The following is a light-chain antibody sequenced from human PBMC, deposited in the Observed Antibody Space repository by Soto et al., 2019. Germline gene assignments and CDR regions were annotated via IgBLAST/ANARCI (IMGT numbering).Light chain of an antibody. CDR1: SSDVGGYNY. Sequence: QSALTQPPSASGSPGQSVTISCNGTSSDVGGYNYVSWYQQHPGKAPKLMISEVSKRPSGVPDRFSGSKSGNTASLTVSGLQAEDEADYYCSSFAGNNNLVFGGGTKVTVL. V-gene: IGLV2-8*01. CDR2: EVS. J-gene: IGLJ2*01. CDR3: SSFAGNNNLV.